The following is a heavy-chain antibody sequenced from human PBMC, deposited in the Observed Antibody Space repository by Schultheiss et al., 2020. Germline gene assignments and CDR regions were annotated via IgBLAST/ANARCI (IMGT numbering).Heavy chain of an antibody. Sequence: GGSLRLSCAASGFMFSKYWMTWVRQAPGKGLEWVAVISYDGSNKYYADSVKGRFTISRDNSKNTLYLQMNSLRAEDTAVYYCARSDAWGQGTLVTVSS. V-gene: IGHV3-30*03. CDR3: ARSDA. J-gene: IGHJ5*02. CDR2: ISYDGSNK. CDR1: GFMFSKYW.